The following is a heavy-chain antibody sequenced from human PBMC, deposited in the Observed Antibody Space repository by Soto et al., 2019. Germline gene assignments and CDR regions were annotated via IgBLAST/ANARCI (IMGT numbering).Heavy chain of an antibody. Sequence: PVEVSCKASGGTFSSYAISWVRQAHGQRLEWMGWINAGNGNTKYSQKFQGRVTITRDTSASTAYMELSSLSSEDTAVYYCARDLPTVYDSSGYYSWFDPWGQGTLVTVSS. CDR2: INAGNGNT. CDR1: GGTFSSYA. V-gene: IGHV1-3*01. CDR3: ARDLPTVYDSSGYYSWFDP. D-gene: IGHD3-22*01. J-gene: IGHJ5*02.